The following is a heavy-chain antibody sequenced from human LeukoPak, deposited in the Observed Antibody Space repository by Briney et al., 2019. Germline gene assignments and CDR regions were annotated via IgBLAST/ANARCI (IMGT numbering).Heavy chain of an antibody. CDR3: ARGIVGATPPLDY. CDR1: GSTFSSYW. J-gene: IGHJ4*02. CDR2: IKQDGSEK. Sequence: PGGSLRLSCAASGSTFSSYWMSWVRQAPGKGLEWVANIKQDGSEKYYVDSVKGRFTISRDNAKNSLYLQMNSLRAEDTAVYYCARGIVGATPPLDYWGQGTLVTVSS. D-gene: IGHD1-26*01. V-gene: IGHV3-7*01.